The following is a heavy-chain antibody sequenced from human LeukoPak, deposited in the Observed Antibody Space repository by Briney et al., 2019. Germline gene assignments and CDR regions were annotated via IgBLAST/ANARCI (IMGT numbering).Heavy chain of an antibody. Sequence: GGSLRLSCAASEFTFGSYAMTWVRQAPGKGLEWVSAISGSGGSTYYADSVKGRFTISRDNFKNTLYLQMNSLRAEDTAVYYCAKVTGGRYGDYFDYWGQGTLITVSS. D-gene: IGHD6-19*01. J-gene: IGHJ4*02. CDR1: EFTFGSYA. V-gene: IGHV3-23*01. CDR3: AKVTGGRYGDYFDY. CDR2: ISGSGGST.